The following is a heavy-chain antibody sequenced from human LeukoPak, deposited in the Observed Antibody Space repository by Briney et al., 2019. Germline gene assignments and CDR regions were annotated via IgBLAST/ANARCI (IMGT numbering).Heavy chain of an antibody. D-gene: IGHD2-2*01. Sequence: GRCLRLSCAASGFTFSSYSIHCVRQAPGKGLGWVAFIAYDGSNKDCADYVKGRFTISRDNSENTLYLQMNSLRAEDTAVYYCASDLKESTEYYFDYWGQGTLVTVSS. CDR1: GFTFSSYS. J-gene: IGHJ4*02. CDR2: IAYDGSNK. CDR3: ASDLKESTEYYFDY. V-gene: IGHV3-30*04.